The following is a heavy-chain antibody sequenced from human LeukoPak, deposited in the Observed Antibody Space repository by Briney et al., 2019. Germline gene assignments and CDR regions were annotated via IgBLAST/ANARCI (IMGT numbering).Heavy chain of an antibody. D-gene: IGHD6-19*01. CDR2: ISSSGRTT. CDR3: AKVTSGLYSPLDI. J-gene: IGHJ4*02. Sequence: AGGSLRLSCAASGFTFSSYAMSWVRQAPGKGLEWLSYISSSGRTTYYADSVKGRFTISRDNAKNSMYLQMNSLTDKDTAVYYCAKVTSGLYSPLDIWGQGTLVIVSS. CDR1: GFTFSSYA. V-gene: IGHV3-48*02.